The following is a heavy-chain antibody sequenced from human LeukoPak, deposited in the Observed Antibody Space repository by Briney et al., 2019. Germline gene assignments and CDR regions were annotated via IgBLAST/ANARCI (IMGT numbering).Heavy chain of an antibody. Sequence: PGVSLRLSCAASGFTVSSNYMSWVRQAPGKGLEWVSVIYSGGSTYYADSVKGRFTISRDNSKNTLYLQMNSLRPEDTAVYYCARDWGRRYSSGWYGDFDYWGQGTLVTVSS. V-gene: IGHV3-53*05. CDR1: GFTVSSNY. CDR3: ARDWGRRYSSGWYGDFDY. D-gene: IGHD6-19*01. CDR2: IYSGGST. J-gene: IGHJ4*02.